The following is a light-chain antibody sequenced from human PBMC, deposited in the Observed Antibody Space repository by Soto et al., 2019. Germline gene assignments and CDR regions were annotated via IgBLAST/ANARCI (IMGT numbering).Light chain of an antibody. CDR3: QQFGSSGPLT. CDR1: QSVSSK. CDR2: GAS. V-gene: IGKV3-20*01. Sequence: EIVMTQSPATLSVSPGERATLSCRASQSVSSKLAWFQQKPGQAPRLLIYGASNRATGVPDRFSASGSATDFSLTIRRLEPEDSAVYYCQQFGSSGPLTFGGGTKVDIK. J-gene: IGKJ4*01.